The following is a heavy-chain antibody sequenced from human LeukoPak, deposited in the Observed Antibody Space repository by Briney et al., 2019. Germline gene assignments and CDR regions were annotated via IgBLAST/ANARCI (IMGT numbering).Heavy chain of an antibody. V-gene: IGHV4-4*09. CDR1: GGSISNYY. CDR3: ARPHSSGWYGAFDI. Sequence: SETLSLTYTVSGGSISNYYWSWIRQPPEKGLEWIGYIYTGGSTNYNPSLKSRVTISVDTSKNQFSLKLSSVTAADTAVYYCARPHSSGWYGAFDIWGQGTMVTVSS. CDR2: IYTGGST. D-gene: IGHD6-19*01. J-gene: IGHJ3*02.